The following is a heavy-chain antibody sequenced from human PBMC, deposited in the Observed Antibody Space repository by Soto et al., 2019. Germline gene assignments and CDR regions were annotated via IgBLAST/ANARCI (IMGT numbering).Heavy chain of an antibody. Sequence: GESLKISCMGSGYSFTSYWISWVRQMPGKGLEWMGRIDPSDSYTNYSPSFQGHVTISADKSISTAYLQWSSLKASDTAMYYCARHVGYDFWSGYRHNYYYGMDVWGQGTTVTVSS. CDR1: GYSFTSYW. V-gene: IGHV5-10-1*01. D-gene: IGHD3-3*01. CDR3: ARHVGYDFWSGYRHNYYYGMDV. J-gene: IGHJ6*02. CDR2: IDPSDSYT.